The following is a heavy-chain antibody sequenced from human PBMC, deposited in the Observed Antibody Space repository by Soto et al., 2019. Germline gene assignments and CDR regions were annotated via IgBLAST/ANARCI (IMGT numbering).Heavy chain of an antibody. J-gene: IGHJ3*02. Sequence: SETLSLTCAVSGGSISSSNWWSWVRQPPGKGLEWIGEIYHSGSTNYNPSLKSRVTISVDKSKNQFSLKLSSVTAADTAVYYCARPLRLAGTYAFDIWGQWTMVTVSS. CDR1: GGSISSSNW. D-gene: IGHD6-13*01. V-gene: IGHV4-4*02. CDR3: ARPLRLAGTYAFDI. CDR2: IYHSGST.